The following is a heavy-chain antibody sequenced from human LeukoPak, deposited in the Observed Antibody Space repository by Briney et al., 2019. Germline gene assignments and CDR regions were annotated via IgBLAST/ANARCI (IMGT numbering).Heavy chain of an antibody. CDR3: AREVNYDFWSGYHYNWFDP. Sequence: SVKVSCKASGGTFSSYAISWVRQAPGQGLEWMGGIIPIFGTENYAQKFQGRVTITTDESTSTAYMELSSLRSEDTAVYYCAREVNYDFWSGYHYNWFDPWGQGTLVTVSS. V-gene: IGHV1-69*05. D-gene: IGHD3-3*01. J-gene: IGHJ5*02. CDR2: IIPIFGTE. CDR1: GGTFSSYA.